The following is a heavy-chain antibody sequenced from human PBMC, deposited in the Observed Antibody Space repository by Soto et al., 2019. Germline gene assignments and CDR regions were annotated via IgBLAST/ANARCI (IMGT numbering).Heavy chain of an antibody. CDR1: GFTFSTYS. V-gene: IGHV3-21*02. Sequence: EVQLVESGGGLVQPGGSLRLSCAASGFTFSTYSINWVRQAPGKGLEWVASISSSADYIYYADSVKGRFTISRDNAQNSVFLQMNSLRAEDTAVYFCARDSHNRQQGMDVWGHGTTVTVSS. CDR2: ISSSADYI. D-gene: IGHD1-1*01. J-gene: IGHJ6*02. CDR3: ARDSHNRQQGMDV.